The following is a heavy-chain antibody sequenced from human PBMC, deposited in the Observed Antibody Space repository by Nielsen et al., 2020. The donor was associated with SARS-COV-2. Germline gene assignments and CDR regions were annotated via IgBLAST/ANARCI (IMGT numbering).Heavy chain of an antibody. CDR3: AKVPMVRGVTRYYFDY. Sequence: GESLKISCAASGFTVSSNYMSWVRQAPGKGLEWVSVIYSCGSTYYADSVKGRFTISRDNSKNTLYLQMNSLRAEDTAVYYCAKVPMVRGVTRYYFDYWGQGTLVTVSS. J-gene: IGHJ4*02. D-gene: IGHD3-10*01. V-gene: IGHV3-53*01. CDR2: IYSCGST. CDR1: GFTVSSNY.